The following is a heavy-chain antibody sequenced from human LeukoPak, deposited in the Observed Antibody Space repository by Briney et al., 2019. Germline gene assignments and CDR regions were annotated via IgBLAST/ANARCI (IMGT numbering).Heavy chain of an antibody. Sequence: ASVKVSCKASGYTFTSYGISWVRQAPGQGLEWMGWISAHNGNTNYAQKLQGRVTMTTDTSTSTAYMELRSLRSDDTAVYYCARVRDSTGFDAFDIWGQGTMVTVSS. CDR2: ISAHNGNT. CDR1: GYTFTSYG. J-gene: IGHJ3*02. V-gene: IGHV1-18*01. CDR3: ARVRDSTGFDAFDI. D-gene: IGHD3-22*01.